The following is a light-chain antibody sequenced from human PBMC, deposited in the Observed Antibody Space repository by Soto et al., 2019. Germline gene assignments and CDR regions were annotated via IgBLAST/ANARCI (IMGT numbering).Light chain of an antibody. CDR1: SGSIASNY. Sequence: LTQPHSVSESPGKTVTISCTRSSGSIASNYVQWYQLRPGSAPTTVIYEDNQRPSGVPDRFSGSIDSSSNSASLTISGLKTEDEADYYCQSYDSSNHVVFGGGTQLTVL. V-gene: IGLV6-57*04. J-gene: IGLJ2*01. CDR2: EDN. CDR3: QSYDSSNHVV.